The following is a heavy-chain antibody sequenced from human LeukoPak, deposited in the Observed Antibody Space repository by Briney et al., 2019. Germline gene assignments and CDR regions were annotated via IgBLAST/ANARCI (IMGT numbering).Heavy chain of an antibody. Sequence: SETLSLTCTVSGGSISSCSYYWGWIRQPPGKGLEWIGSIYYSGSTYYNPSLKSRVTISVDTSKNQFSLKLSSVTAADTAVYYCARVVAAGTTDWFDPWGQGTLVTVSS. CDR1: GGSISSCSYY. V-gene: IGHV4-39*07. D-gene: IGHD6-13*01. J-gene: IGHJ5*02. CDR2: IYYSGST. CDR3: ARVVAAGTTDWFDP.